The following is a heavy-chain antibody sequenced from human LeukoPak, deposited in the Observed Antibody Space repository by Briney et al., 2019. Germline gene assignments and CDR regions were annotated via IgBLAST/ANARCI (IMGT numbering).Heavy chain of an antibody. V-gene: IGHV3-66*01. J-gene: IGHJ4*02. CDR2: IYSGGST. CDR3: ATGYCSGGSCYPFDY. CDR1: GFTVSSNY. D-gene: IGHD2-15*01. Sequence: SGGSLRLSCAASGFTVSSNYMSWVRQAPGKGLEWVSVIYSGGSTYYADSVKGRFTISRDNSKNTLYLQMNSLRAEDTAVYYCATGYCSGGSCYPFDYWGQGTLVTVSS.